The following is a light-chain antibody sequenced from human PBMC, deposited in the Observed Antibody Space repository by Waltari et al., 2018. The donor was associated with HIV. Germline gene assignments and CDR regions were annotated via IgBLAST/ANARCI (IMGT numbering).Light chain of an antibody. Sequence: QSVLTQPPSVSAAPGQKVTTPCPGSSSNIGIHYVSLYQQLPGTAPKLLIYDNNKRPSGIPDRFSGSKSGTSATLGITGLQTGDEVDYYCGTWDNSLSAGGVFGTGTKVTVL. V-gene: IGLV1-51*01. CDR3: GTWDNSLSAGGV. J-gene: IGLJ1*01. CDR2: DNN. CDR1: SSNIGIHY.